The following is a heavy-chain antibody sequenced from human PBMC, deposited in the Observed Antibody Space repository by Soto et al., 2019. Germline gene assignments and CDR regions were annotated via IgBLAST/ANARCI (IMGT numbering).Heavy chain of an antibody. CDR2: ISYDGSNK. V-gene: IGHV3-30-3*01. J-gene: IGHJ6*02. CDR3: ASLALVPAAMIGYYGMDV. CDR1: GFTFSSYA. Sequence: QVQLVESGGGVVQPGRSLRLSCAASGFTFSSYAMHWVRQAPGKGLEWVAVISYDGSNKYYADSVKGRFTISRDNSKNTLYLQMNSLRAEDTAVYYCASLALVPAAMIGYYGMDVWGQGTTVTVSS. D-gene: IGHD2-2*01.